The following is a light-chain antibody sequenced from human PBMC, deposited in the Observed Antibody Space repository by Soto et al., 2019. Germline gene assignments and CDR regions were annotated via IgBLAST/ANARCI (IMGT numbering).Light chain of an antibody. CDR3: CSYAGSNWV. Sequence: QSALTQPRSVSGSPGQSVTISCTGTTSDVGGFNFVSWYQQHPGKAPKLMIYDVNNRPSGVPDRFSGSKSGNTASLTISGLQAEDEADYYCCSYAGSNWVFVGGTTLTVL. CDR2: DVN. V-gene: IGLV2-11*01. CDR1: TSDVGGFNF. J-gene: IGLJ3*02.